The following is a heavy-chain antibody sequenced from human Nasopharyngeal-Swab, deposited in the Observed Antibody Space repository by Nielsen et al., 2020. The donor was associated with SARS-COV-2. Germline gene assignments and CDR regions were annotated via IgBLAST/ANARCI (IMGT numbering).Heavy chain of an antibody. V-gene: IGHV1-18*04. J-gene: IGHJ6*03. Sequence: ASVKVSCKASGYTFTSYGISWVRQAPGQGLEWMGWISAYNGNTNYAQKLQGSVTMTTDTSTSTAYMELRSLGSDDTAVYYCARDGGFGELVAYYYYYMDVWGKGTTVTVSS. CDR2: ISAYNGNT. CDR1: GYTFTSYG. D-gene: IGHD3-10*01. CDR3: ARDGGFGELVAYYYYYMDV.